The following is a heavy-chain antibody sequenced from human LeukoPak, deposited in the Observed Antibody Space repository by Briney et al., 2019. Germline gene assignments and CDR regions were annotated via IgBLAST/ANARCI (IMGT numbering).Heavy chain of an antibody. D-gene: IGHD5-18*01. CDR3: AKQYEWIHLGVLDY. V-gene: IGHV3-23*01. CDR1: GFTFSSYA. CDR2: ISGSGGST. J-gene: IGHJ4*02. Sequence: GGSLRLSCAASGFTFSSYAMSWVRQAPGKGLEWVSAISGSGGSTYYADSVKGRFTISRDNSRNTLYLQMNSLRAEDTAVYYCAKQYEWIHLGVLDYWGQGTLVTVSS.